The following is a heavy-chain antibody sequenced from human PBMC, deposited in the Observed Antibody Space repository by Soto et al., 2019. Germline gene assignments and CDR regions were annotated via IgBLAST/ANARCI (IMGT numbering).Heavy chain of an antibody. Sequence: PSETLSLTCSVSGGSINSYWWSWIRQPAGKGLEWIGRVYSSGTTDYNPALNSRATLSVETSKNQFSLKLSSVTAAYTAVYYCARDIGSYAYGEGYWGQGIQVTVS. CDR3: ARDIGSYAYGEGY. V-gene: IGHV4-4*07. CDR1: GGSINSYW. D-gene: IGHD3-10*01. J-gene: IGHJ4*02. CDR2: VYSSGTT.